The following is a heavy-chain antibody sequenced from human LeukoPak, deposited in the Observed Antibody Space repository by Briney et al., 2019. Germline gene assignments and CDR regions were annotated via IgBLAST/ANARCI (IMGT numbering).Heavy chain of an antibody. CDR3: VRDYGDYFDY. CDR1: GFTFSNYG. Sequence: GGSLRLSCAASGFTFSNYGMHWVRQAPGKGLEWVAVISYDGSNKYYADSVKGRFTISRDNSKNMLYLQMDSLRAEDTALYYCVRDYGDYFDYWGQGTLVTVSS. J-gene: IGHJ4*02. CDR2: ISYDGSNK. V-gene: IGHV3-30*03. D-gene: IGHD4-17*01.